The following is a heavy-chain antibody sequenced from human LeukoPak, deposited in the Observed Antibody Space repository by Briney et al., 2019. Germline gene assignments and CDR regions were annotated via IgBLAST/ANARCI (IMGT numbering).Heavy chain of an antibody. V-gene: IGHV3-9*03. D-gene: IGHD3-10*01. CDR1: GFTFDNYG. J-gene: IGHJ4*02. Sequence: GRSLRLSCAASGFTFDNYGMHWVRQAPGKGLEWVSGISWNSGSIGYADSVKGRFTISRDNAKNSLYLQMNSLRAEDMALYYCAKEWGGISGFDYWGQGTLVTVSS. CDR2: ISWNSGSI. CDR3: AKEWGGISGFDY.